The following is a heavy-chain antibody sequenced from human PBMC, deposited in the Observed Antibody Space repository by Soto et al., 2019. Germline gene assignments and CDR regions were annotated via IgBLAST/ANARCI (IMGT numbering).Heavy chain of an antibody. CDR2: IYYSGST. Sequence: SETLSLTCTVSGGSISSYYWSWIRQPPGKGLEWIGYIYYSGSTNYNPSLKSRVTISVDTSKNQFSLKLSSVTAADTAVYYCARAKPIRYFDWPYFDYWGQGALVTVSS. CDR1: GGSISSYY. J-gene: IGHJ4*02. D-gene: IGHD3-9*01. CDR3: ARAKPIRYFDWPYFDY. V-gene: IGHV4-59*01.